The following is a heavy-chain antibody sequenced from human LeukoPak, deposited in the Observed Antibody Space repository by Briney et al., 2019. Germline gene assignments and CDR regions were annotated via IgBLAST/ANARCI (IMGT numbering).Heavy chain of an antibody. V-gene: IGHV3-23*01. CDR2: ISGSGGST. D-gene: IGHD6-13*01. CDR1: GFTFSSYA. CDR3: ARDRIAAAGTMNY. Sequence: PGGSLRLSCAASGFTFSSYAMSWVRQAPGKGLEWVSAISGSGGSTYYADSVKGRFTISRDNAKNSLYLQMNSLRAEDTAVYYCARDRIAAAGTMNYWGQGTLVTVSS. J-gene: IGHJ4*02.